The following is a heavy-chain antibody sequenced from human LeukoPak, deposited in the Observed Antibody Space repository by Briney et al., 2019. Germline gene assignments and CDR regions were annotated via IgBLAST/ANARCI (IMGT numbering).Heavy chain of an antibody. Sequence: GASVKVSCKVSGYTLTELSMHWVRQAPGKGLEWMGGFDPEDGETIYAQKFQGRVTMTEDTSTDTAYMELSSLRSEDTAVYYCATDSVVVPAAALTAFGDWGQGTLVTVSS. CDR1: GYTLTELS. D-gene: IGHD2-2*01. V-gene: IGHV1-24*01. J-gene: IGHJ4*02. CDR2: FDPEDGET. CDR3: ATDSVVVPAAALTAFGD.